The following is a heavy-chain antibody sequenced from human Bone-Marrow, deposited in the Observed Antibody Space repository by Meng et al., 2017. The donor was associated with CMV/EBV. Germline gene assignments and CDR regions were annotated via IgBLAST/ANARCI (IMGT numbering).Heavy chain of an antibody. Sequence: SETLSLTCTVSGGSISSYYWSWIRQPPGKGLEWIASIYYTGSTYYSPSLKSRLTISVDTSENHFSLRLNSVTAADTAVYYCATNRDHWGQGTLVTVSS. CDR2: IYYTGST. J-gene: IGHJ4*02. V-gene: IGHV4-39*07. CDR1: GGSISSYY. CDR3: ATNRDH.